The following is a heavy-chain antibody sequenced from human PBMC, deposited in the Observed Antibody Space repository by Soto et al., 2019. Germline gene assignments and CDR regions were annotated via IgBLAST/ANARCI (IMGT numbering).Heavy chain of an antibody. V-gene: IGHV1-69*02. CDR3: AMHYCSSTSCDRDY. CDR1: GGTFSSYT. Sequence: QVQLVHSGAEVKKPGSSVTVSCKASGGTFSSYTISWVRQAPGQGPEWMGRIIPILGIANYAQKFQGRVTITADNSTSTAYMELSSLTSEATAVYYFAMHYCSSTSCDRDYWGQGTLVTVSS. J-gene: IGHJ4*02. D-gene: IGHD2-2*02. CDR2: IIPILGIA.